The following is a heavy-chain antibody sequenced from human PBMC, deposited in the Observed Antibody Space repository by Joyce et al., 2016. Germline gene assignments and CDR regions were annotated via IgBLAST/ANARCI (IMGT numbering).Heavy chain of an antibody. CDR1: GFTFSTHG. CDR2: IWYDGSNK. J-gene: IGHJ4*02. CDR3: ARVRGSFTNGSYDY. V-gene: IGHV3-33*01. Sequence: QVQLVESGGGVVQPGRSLRLSCAASGFTFSTHGMHWVRQAPGKGLEWVALIWYDGSNKYYADSVRGRFTVSRDNSKNTLYLQMNSLRAEDTAVYYCARVRGSFTNGSYDYWGRGALVTVSS. D-gene: IGHD1-26*01.